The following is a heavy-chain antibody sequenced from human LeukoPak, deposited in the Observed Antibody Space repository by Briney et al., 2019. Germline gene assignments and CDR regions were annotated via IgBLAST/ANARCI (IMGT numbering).Heavy chain of an antibody. CDR1: GGSVRSYY. J-gene: IGHJ4*02. CDR2: INHSGSA. Sequence: SETLSLTCTVSGGSVRSYYWSWIRQPPGKGLEWIGEINHSGSANCNPSLKSRVTISVDTSKNQFSLKLSSVTAADTAVYYCAGGGYYGSGSRNWGQGTLVTVSS. CDR3: AGGGYYGSGSRN. D-gene: IGHD3-10*01. V-gene: IGHV4-34*01.